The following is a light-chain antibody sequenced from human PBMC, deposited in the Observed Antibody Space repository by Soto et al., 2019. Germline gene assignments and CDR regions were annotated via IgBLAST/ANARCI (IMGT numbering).Light chain of an antibody. J-gene: IGKJ5*01. CDR2: GAS. CDR1: QSVGSA. V-gene: IGKV3-15*01. CDR3: QQYNAWLIT. Sequence: VLTQSQASLSVSPGQTATLSCRASQSVGSAFGWYQQKPGQAPRLLIYGASTRAAGIPARFRGGGSGADFTLTITSLQSEDFAIYYCQQYNAWLITFGQGTRLEI.